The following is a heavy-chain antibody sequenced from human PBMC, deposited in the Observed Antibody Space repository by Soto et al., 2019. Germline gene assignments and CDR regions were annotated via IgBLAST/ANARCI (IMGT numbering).Heavy chain of an antibody. CDR3: ARVFFVEIDYISDFEY. Sequence: QVQLQESGPGLVKPSETLSLTCTVSGGSVNSDSYYWSWIRQPPGKGLEWIGYIHYSGNSNYNPTIKSRVTISLDTSKNQFALKLSSVTAADTAVYYCARVFFVEIDYISDFEYWGQGTLVTVSS. J-gene: IGHJ4*02. CDR2: IHYSGNS. CDR1: GGSVNSDSYY. D-gene: IGHD4-4*01. V-gene: IGHV4-61*01.